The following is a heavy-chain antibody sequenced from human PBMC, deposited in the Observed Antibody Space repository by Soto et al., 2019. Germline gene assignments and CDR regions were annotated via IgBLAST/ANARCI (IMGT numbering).Heavy chain of an antibody. J-gene: IGHJ5*02. V-gene: IGHV4-34*01. CDR1: GGSFSGYY. CDR3: ARSGVVAATVNWFDP. Sequence: SETLSLTCAVYGGSFSGYYWSWIRQPPGKGLEWIGEINHSGSTNYNPSLKSRVTISVDTSKNQFSLKLSSVTAADTAVYYCARSGVVAATVNWFDPWGQGTLVTAPQ. D-gene: IGHD2-15*01. CDR2: INHSGST.